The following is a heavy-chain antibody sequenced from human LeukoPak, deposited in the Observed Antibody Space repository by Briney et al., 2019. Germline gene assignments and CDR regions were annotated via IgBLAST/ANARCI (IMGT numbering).Heavy chain of an antibody. J-gene: IGHJ5*02. CDR2: INNDGSST. CDR1: GFTFSSYW. D-gene: IGHD2-2*01. Sequence: GGSLRLSCAASGFTFSSYWMHWVRQAPGKGLVWVSRINNDGSSTMYADSVKGRFTISRDNAKNTLYLQMNSLRAEDTALYYCARGQVGYCSSTSCPVAMFDRWGQGTLVTVSS. V-gene: IGHV3-74*03. CDR3: ARGQVGYCSSTSCPVAMFDR.